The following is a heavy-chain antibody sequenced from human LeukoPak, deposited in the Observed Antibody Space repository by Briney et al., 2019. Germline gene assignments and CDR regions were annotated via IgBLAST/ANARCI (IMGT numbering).Heavy chain of an antibody. CDR1: GFTFSSYX. CDR3: ARDVSSAPHYYYGMDV. J-gene: IGHJ6*02. CDR2: XSYDGSYQ. Sequence: GRSLRLSCAASGFTFSSYXMHXVRQAPGKXXXXXXXXSYDGSYQYYADSVXGRFTISRDNSKNTLYLQMNSLRAEDTAVYYCARDVSSAPHYYYGMDVWGQGTTVTVSS. D-gene: IGHD3-10*01. V-gene: IGHV3-30*03.